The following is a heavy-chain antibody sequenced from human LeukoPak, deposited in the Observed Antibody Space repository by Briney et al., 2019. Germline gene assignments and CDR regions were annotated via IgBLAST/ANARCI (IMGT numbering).Heavy chain of an antibody. Sequence: SQTLSLTCVISGDSVSSNSACWNWIRQSPSRGLEWLGRTYYRSKWKNDYAVSVKSRITINPDTSKNQFSHQLNSVTPADTDFYYGTRGGGGAEAAFDYWGQGTLVTVSS. CDR1: GDSVSSNSAC. CDR3: TRGGGGAEAAFDY. V-gene: IGHV6-1*01. CDR2: TYYRSKWKN. D-gene: IGHD6-19*01. J-gene: IGHJ4*02.